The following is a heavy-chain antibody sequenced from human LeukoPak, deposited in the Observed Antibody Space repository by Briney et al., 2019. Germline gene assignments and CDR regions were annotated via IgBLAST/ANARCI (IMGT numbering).Heavy chain of an antibody. V-gene: IGHV3-21*01. CDR3: ARGGFYGDYVGY. D-gene: IGHD4-17*01. Sequence: GGSLRRSCLVSGFTFRSYDMNWVRQAPGKGLEGVSFISSSSSYIYYADSVKGRFTIPRDNAKNSLYLQMNSLRAEDTAVYYCARGGFYGDYVGYWGQGTLVTVSS. J-gene: IGHJ4*02. CDR2: ISSSSSYI. CDR1: GFTFRSYD.